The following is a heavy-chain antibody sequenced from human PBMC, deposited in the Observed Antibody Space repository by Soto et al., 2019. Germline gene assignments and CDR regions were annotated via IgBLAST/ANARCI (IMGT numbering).Heavy chain of an antibody. D-gene: IGHD3-10*01. CDR2: IYYSGST. V-gene: IGHV4-59*12. Sequence: SETLSLTCTVSGGSISSYYWSWIRQPPGKGLEWIGYIYYSGSTNYNPSLKSRVTISVDKSKNQFSLKLSSVTAADTAVYYCARDSSWFGELVWGQGTLVTVSS. J-gene: IGHJ4*02. CDR1: GGSISSYY. CDR3: ARDSSWFGELV.